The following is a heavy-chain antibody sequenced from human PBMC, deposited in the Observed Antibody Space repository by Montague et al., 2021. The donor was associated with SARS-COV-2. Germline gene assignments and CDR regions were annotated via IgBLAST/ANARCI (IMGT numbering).Heavy chain of an antibody. Sequence: SETLSLTCAVSGGSFNRYYWSWIRQTPGKGLEWIGEIHHGGSTNYNPSLKSRVTISADTSKNQFSLKLTSVAAADTAVYYCARLGDGVVPSPILGVGPYYSYYYMDVWGKCTTVTVSS. CDR2: IHHGGST. D-gene: IGHD2-2*02. J-gene: IGHJ6*03. CDR1: GGSFNRYY. V-gene: IGHV4-34*01. CDR3: ARLGDGVVPSPILGVGPYYSYYYMDV.